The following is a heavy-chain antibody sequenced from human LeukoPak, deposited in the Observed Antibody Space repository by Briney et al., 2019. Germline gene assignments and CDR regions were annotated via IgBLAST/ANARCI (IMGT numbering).Heavy chain of an antibody. Sequence: PGGSLRLSCTASGFTFGDYAMSWFRQAPGKGLEWVGFIRSKAYGGTTEYAASVKGRFTISRDDSKSIAYLQMNSLKTEDTAVYYCTRAPTATANYFDYWGQGTLVTVSS. D-gene: IGHD5-18*01. J-gene: IGHJ4*02. CDR3: TRAPTATANYFDY. CDR2: IRSKAYGGTT. CDR1: GFTFGDYA. V-gene: IGHV3-49*03.